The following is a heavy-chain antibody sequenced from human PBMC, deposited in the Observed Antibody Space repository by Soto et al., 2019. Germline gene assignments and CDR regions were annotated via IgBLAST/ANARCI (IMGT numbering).Heavy chain of an antibody. V-gene: IGHV1-18*01. CDR1: GYNFLNFG. CDR2: VSPKSGNT. CDR3: ARGRTVSSIGPLLV. J-gene: IGHJ1*01. D-gene: IGHD1-1*01. Sequence: QIPLVQSGAGVKKPGASVKVSCKASGYNFLNFGVSWVRQAPGQGLEWMGWVSPKSGNTNYARNVHGRVTMTTATSATTAYMELRGLRSDDTAVYYCARGRTVSSIGPLLVWGQGTLVSVSS.